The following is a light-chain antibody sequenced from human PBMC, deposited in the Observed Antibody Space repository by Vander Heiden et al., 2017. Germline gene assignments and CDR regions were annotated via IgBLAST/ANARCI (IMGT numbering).Light chain of an antibody. J-gene: IGKJ1*01. CDR1: QSVLYSSNNKNY. CDR2: WAS. CDR3: QQYYSTPRT. Sequence: DIVMTQSPDSLAVPLCERATTNCKSSQSVLYSSNNKNYLAWYQQKPGQPPKLLIYWASTRESGVPDRFSGSGSGTDFTLTISSLQAEDVAVYYCQQYYSTPRTFGQGTKVEIK. V-gene: IGKV4-1*01.